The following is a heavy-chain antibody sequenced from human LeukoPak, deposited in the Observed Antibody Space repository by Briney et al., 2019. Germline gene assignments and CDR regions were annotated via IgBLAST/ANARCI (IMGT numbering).Heavy chain of an antibody. D-gene: IGHD3-10*01. CDR2: ISYTGNT. CDR1: GGSISPYF. Sequence: PSETLSLTCTVSGGSISPYFWSWIRQPPGKGLEWIGYISYTGNTNYNPSLKSRVAISVDTSKNQFSLQLTSVTAADTAVYYCARDDYRGVTNFDPWGQGTLVTVSS. V-gene: IGHV4-59*01. J-gene: IGHJ5*02. CDR3: ARDDYRGVTNFDP.